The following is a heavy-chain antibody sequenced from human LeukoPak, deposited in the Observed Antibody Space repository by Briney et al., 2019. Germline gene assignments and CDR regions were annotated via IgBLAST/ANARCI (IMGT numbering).Heavy chain of an antibody. Sequence: GASVKVSCKASGYTFTSYGISWVRQAPGQGLEWMGGIIPIFGTANYAQKFQGRVTITADKSTSTAYMELSSLRSEDTAVYYRARETGGYYYDSSGTRYDYWGQGTLVTVSS. CDR2: IIPIFGTA. J-gene: IGHJ4*02. D-gene: IGHD3-22*01. CDR1: GYTFTSYG. CDR3: ARETGGYYYDSSGTRYDY. V-gene: IGHV1-69*06.